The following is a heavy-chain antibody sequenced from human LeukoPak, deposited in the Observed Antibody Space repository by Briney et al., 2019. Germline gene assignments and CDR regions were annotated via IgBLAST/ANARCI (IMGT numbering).Heavy chain of an antibody. CDR2: ISGSGDTT. V-gene: IGHV3-23*01. CDR3: AKDMEGSVADYFDY. Sequence: GGSLRLACAASGFTFSSYAMSWVRQAPGKGLERVSHISGSGDTTYYADSVKGRFTISRDNSKNTLYLQMNSLRADDTAVYYCAKDMEGSVADYFDYWGQGTLVTVSS. D-gene: IGHD3-10*01. CDR1: GFTFSSYA. J-gene: IGHJ4*02.